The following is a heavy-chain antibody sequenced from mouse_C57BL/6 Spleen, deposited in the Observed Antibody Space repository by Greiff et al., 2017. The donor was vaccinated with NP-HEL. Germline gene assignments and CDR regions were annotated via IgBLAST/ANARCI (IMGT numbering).Heavy chain of an antibody. Sequence: EVQLQQSGPELVKPGASVKIPCKASGYTFTDYNMDWVKQSHGKSLEWIGDINPNNGGTIYNQKFKGKATLTVDKSSSTAYMELRSLTSEDTAVYDCARRLRDYYAMDYWGQGTSVTVSS. D-gene: IGHD2-4*01. CDR2: INPNNGGT. J-gene: IGHJ4*01. V-gene: IGHV1-18*01. CDR3: ARRLRDYYAMDY. CDR1: GYTFTDYN.